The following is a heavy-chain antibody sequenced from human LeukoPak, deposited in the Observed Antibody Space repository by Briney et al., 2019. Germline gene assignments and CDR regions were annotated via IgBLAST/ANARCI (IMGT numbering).Heavy chain of an antibody. CDR2: ISAYNGNT. CDR3: ARALGVVPAAMRNWFDP. D-gene: IGHD2-2*01. Sequence: ASVKVSCKASGGTFSSYAISWVRQAPGQGLEWMGWISAYNGNTNYAQKLQGRVTMTTDTSTSTAYMELRSLRSDDTAVYYCARALGVVPAAMRNWFDPWGQGTLVTVSS. V-gene: IGHV1-18*01. J-gene: IGHJ5*02. CDR1: GGTFSSYA.